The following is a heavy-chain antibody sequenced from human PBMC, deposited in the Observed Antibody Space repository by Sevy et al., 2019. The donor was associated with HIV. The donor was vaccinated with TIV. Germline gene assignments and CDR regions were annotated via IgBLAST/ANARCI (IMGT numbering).Heavy chain of an antibody. Sequence: ASVKVSCKASGYTFTSYAMHWVRQAPGQRLEWMGWINAGNGNTKYSQKFQGRVTITRDTSASTAYMELSSLRSEDTAVYYCARDRITMVQGVITPVYGMDVWGQGTTVTVSS. CDR2: INAGNGNT. CDR1: GYTFTSYA. J-gene: IGHJ6*02. D-gene: IGHD3-10*01. CDR3: ARDRITMVQGVITPVYGMDV. V-gene: IGHV1-3*01.